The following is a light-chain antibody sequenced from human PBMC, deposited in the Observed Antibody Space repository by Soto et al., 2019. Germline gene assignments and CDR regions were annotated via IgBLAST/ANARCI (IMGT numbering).Light chain of an antibody. CDR1: QSVSGW. V-gene: IGKV1-5*03. J-gene: IGKJ1*01. CDR2: RAS. CDR3: QHYNSYSGA. Sequence: IQMPQSPSTLSACIGDRSTIACRAGQSVSGWLAWYQQKPGKAPKLLIYRASTLKSGVPARFSGSGSGTEFTLTISSLQPDDFATYYCQHYNSYSGAFGQGTKVDIK.